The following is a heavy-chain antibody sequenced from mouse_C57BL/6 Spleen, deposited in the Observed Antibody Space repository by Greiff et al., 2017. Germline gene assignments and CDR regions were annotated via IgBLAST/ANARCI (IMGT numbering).Heavy chain of an antibody. CDR1: GYTFTSYW. CDR2: IDPSDSYT. V-gene: IGHV1-50*01. D-gene: IGHD1-1*01. J-gene: IGHJ4*01. Sequence: QVQLQQPGAELVKPGASVKLSCKASGYTFTSYWMQWVKQRPGQGLEWIGEIDPSDSYTNYNQKFKGKATLTVDTSSSTAYMQLSSLTSEDSAVYYCARWYYGSSPYYYAMDYWGQGTSVTVSS. CDR3: ARWYYGSSPYYYAMDY.